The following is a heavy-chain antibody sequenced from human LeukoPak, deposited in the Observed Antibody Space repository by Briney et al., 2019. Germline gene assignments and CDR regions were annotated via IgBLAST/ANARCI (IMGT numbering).Heavy chain of an antibody. CDR2: INMYTANP. CDR1: GYTFIRYA. J-gene: IGHJ4*02. Sequence: GASVKVSCKASGYTFIRYAINWLRQVPEQGLERMGWINMYTANPAYAQGFTERFVFSLDTSVSTAYLEISNLKAEDTAVYYCARHDNDDDFDYWGQGTLVTVSS. V-gene: IGHV7-4-1*02. CDR3: ARHDNDDDFDY. D-gene: IGHD3-16*01.